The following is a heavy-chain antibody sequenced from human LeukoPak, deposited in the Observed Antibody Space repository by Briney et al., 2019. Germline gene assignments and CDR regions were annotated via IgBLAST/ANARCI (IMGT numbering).Heavy chain of an antibody. CDR1: GFTFSDYY. Sequence: GSLRLSCAASGFTFSDYYMSWIRQAPGKGLEWVSYISSSGSTIYYADSVKGRFTISRDNAKNSLYLQMNSLRAEDTAVYYCARYSSSLYYYYYMDVWGKGTTVTVSS. V-gene: IGHV3-11*01. CDR2: ISSSGSTI. D-gene: IGHD6-6*01. J-gene: IGHJ6*03. CDR3: ARYSSSLYYYYYMDV.